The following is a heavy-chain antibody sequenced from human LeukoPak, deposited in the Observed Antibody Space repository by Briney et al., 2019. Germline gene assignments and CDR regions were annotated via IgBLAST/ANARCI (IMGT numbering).Heavy chain of an antibody. CDR2: IIPIFGTA. D-gene: IGHD1-1*01. CDR1: GGTFSSYA. CDR3: ARGDWNFYCMDV. Sequence: SVKVSCKASGGTFSSYAISWVRQAPGQGLEWMGGIIPIFGTANYAQKFQGRVTITADESTSTAYMELSSLRSEDTAVYYCARGDWNFYCMDVWGKGTTVTVSS. J-gene: IGHJ6*03. V-gene: IGHV1-69*13.